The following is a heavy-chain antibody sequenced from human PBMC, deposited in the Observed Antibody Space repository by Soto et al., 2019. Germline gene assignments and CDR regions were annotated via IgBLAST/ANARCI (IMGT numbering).Heavy chain of an antibody. CDR1: GGSFSGYY. CDR2: INHSGST. Sequence: SETLSLTCAVYGGSFSGYYWSWIRQPPGKGLEWIGEINHSGSTNYNPSLKSRVTISVDTSKNQFSLKLSSVTAADTAVYYCARAGSSSHHRDLDYWGQGTLVTVSS. J-gene: IGHJ4*02. CDR3: ARAGSSSHHRDLDY. D-gene: IGHD6-13*01. V-gene: IGHV4-34*01.